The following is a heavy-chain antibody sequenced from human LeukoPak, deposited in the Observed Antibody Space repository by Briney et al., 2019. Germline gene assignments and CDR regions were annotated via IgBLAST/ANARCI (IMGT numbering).Heavy chain of an antibody. CDR2: MNPNSGNT. CDR1: GYTFTSYD. CDR3: ARDLWFGEFSLWTNWFDP. D-gene: IGHD3-10*01. Sequence: GASVKVSCKASGYTFTSYDINWVRQATGQGLEWMGWMNPNSGNTGYAQKFQGRVTMTRNTSISTAYMELSSLSSEDTAVYYCARDLWFGEFSLWTNWFDPWGQGTLVTVSS. V-gene: IGHV1-8*01. J-gene: IGHJ5*02.